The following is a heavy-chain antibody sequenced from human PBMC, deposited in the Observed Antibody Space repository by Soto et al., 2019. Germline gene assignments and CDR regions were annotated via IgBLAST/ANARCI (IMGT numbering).Heavy chain of an antibody. CDR3: TRDASRDSSARGWFDP. V-gene: IGHV3-21*02. Sequence: EVQLVEFGGGLVKPGGSLRLSCAASGFTFRSFTMIWVRQAPGKGLEWVSTISSNSAYIYYTDALRGRFTISRDNAKNSLHLQMNSLRAEDTAVYYCTRDASRDSSARGWFDPWGPGTLVTVSS. J-gene: IGHJ5*02. CDR1: GFTFRSFT. D-gene: IGHD6-13*01. CDR2: ISSNSAYI.